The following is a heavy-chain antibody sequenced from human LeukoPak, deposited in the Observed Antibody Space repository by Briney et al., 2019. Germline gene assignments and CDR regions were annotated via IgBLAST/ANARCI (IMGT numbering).Heavy chain of an antibody. CDR2: IYYTGIT. J-gene: IGHJ5*02. D-gene: IGHD2-2*02. Sequence: SETLSLTCTVSGGSISSYYWSWIRQPPGKGLEWIGNIYYTGITNYNPSLKSRVTISVDTSKTQFSLKLSSVTAADTAVYYCAREGGGIVVVPAAIRRNWFDPWGQGTLVTVSS. CDR3: AREGGGIVVVPAAIRRNWFDP. V-gene: IGHV4-59*12. CDR1: GGSISSYY.